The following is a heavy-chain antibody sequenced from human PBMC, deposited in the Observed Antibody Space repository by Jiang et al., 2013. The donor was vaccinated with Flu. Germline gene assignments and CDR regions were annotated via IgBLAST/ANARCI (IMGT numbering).Heavy chain of an antibody. D-gene: IGHD6-13*01. J-gene: IGHJ6*02. CDR1: GDSVSSNSAA. Sequence: QTLSLTCAISGDSVSSNSAAWNWIRQSPSRGLEWLGRTYYRSKWYNDYAVSVKSRITINPDTSKNQFSLQLNSVTPEDTAVYYCARDSDSSWYEGSGMDVWGQGTTVTVSS. CDR3: ARDSDSSWYEGSGMDV. V-gene: IGHV6-1*01. CDR2: TYYRSKWYN.